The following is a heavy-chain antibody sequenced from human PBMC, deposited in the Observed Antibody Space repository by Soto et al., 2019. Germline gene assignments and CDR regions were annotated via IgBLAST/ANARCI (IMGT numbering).Heavy chain of an antibody. V-gene: IGHV1-2*02. J-gene: IGHJ4*02. D-gene: IGHD5-12*01. CDR1: GYTFTDYF. CDR2: INPDNGGT. CDR3: TRSTQYSASLEFDF. Sequence: ASVKVSCKASGYTFTDYFIHWVRQAPGQGLEWMGWINPDNGGTVYAQKFQGRITMARDTPVSTVYMELSGRRSGDTAVYYCTRSTQYSASLEFDFWGQGTLVTVSS.